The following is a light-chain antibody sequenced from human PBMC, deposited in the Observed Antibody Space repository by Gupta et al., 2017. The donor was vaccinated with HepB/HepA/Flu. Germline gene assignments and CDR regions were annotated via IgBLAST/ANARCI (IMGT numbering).Light chain of an antibody. V-gene: IGKV1-5*03. J-gene: IGKJ1*01. CDR3: QQYNSYPWT. CDR2: KAS. Sequence: DIQMTKYPSTLSASVGDRVTITCRASQSISSWLAWYQQKPWKAPKLLIYKASSLESGVPSRFSGSGSGTEFTLTISSLQPDDFSTYYCQQYNSYPWTFGQGTKVEIK. CDR1: QSISSW.